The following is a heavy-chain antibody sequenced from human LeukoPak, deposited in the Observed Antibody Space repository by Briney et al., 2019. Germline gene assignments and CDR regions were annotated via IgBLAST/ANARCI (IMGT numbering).Heavy chain of an antibody. D-gene: IGHD2-8*01. V-gene: IGHV4-4*07. CDR3: ARAAYCTNGVCYKGGIDY. CDR2: IYTSGST. CDR1: GGSISSYY. Sequence: SETLSLTCTVSGGSISSYYWCWIRQPAGKGLEWIGRIYTSGSTNYNPSLKSRVTMSVDTSKNQFSLKLSSVTAADTAVYYCARAAYCTNGVCYKGGIDYWGQGTLVTVSS. J-gene: IGHJ4*02.